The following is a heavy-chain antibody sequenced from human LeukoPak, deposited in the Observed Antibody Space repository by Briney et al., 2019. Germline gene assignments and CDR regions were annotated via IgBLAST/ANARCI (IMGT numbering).Heavy chain of an antibody. CDR3: AKGNRSNWFDP. J-gene: IGHJ5*02. CDR1: GYTFTSYY. D-gene: IGHD1-14*01. V-gene: IGHV1-46*01. Sequence: ASVKVSCKASGYTFTSYYMHWVRQAPGQGLEWMGIINPSGGSTSYAQKFQGRVTMTRNTSISTAYMELSSLRSEDTAVDYCAKGNRSNWFDPWGQGTLVTVSS. CDR2: INPSGGST.